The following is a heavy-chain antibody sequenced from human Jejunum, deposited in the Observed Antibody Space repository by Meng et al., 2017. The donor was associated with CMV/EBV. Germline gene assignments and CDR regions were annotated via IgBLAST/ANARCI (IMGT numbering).Heavy chain of an antibody. V-gene: IGHV6-1*01. J-gene: IGHJ6*02. CDR3: ARRYPNYYYGMDV. CDR2: TYYRSKWYN. Sequence: DSVSSNSAAWNWIRQSPSRGLEWLGRTYYRSKWYNDYAVAVRSRITINPDTSKNQFSLQLNSVTPEDTAVYYCARRYPNYYYGMDVWGQGTTVTVSS. CDR1: DSVSSNSAA. D-gene: IGHD3-9*01.